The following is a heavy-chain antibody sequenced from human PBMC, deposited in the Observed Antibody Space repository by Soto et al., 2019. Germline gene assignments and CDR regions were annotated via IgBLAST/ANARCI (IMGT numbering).Heavy chain of an antibody. CDR2: IYTGDTT. CDR1: GFTVSSKY. V-gene: IGHV3-66*01. D-gene: IGHD2-15*01. CDR3: ARDGLDCSGGRCFGVPMDV. J-gene: IGHJ6*03. Sequence: EVQLVESGGGLVQPGGSLRLSCAASGFTVSSKYMSWVRQAPGRGLEWVSLIYTGDTTSYADSVKGRFTISRDNSKNTLXLQXXXXXXEDXAVYYCARDGLDCSGGRCFGVPMDVWGKGTTVTVSS.